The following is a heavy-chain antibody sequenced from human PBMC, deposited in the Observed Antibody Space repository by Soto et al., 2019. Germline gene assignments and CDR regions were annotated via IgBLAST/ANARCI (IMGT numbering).Heavy chain of an antibody. CDR2: MNPNSGNT. V-gene: IGHV1-8*01. CDR3: ARDTYYDFWSGYYIYYYGMDV. CDR1: GYTFTSYD. Sequence: XSVKVSCKASGYTFTSYDINWVRQATGQGLEWMGWMNPNSGNTGYAQKFQGRVTMTRNTSISTAYMELSSLRSEDTAVYYCARDTYYDFWSGYYIYYYGMDVWGQGTTV. D-gene: IGHD3-3*01. J-gene: IGHJ6*02.